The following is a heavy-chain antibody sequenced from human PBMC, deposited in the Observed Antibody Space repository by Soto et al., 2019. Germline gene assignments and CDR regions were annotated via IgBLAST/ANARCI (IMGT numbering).Heavy chain of an antibody. V-gene: IGHV1-46*01. Sequence: GASVKVSCKASGYTFTSYYMHWVRQAPGQGLEWMGIINPSGGSTSYAQKFQGRVTMTRDTFTSTVYMELSSLRSEDTAVYYCARDAALIVSSPRLGWFDPWGQGTLVTVSS. CDR3: ARDAALIVSSPRLGWFDP. CDR1: GYTFTSYY. D-gene: IGHD2-2*01. CDR2: INPSGGST. J-gene: IGHJ5*02.